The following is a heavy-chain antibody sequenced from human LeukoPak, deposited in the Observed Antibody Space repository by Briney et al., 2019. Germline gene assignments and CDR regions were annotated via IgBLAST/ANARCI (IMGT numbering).Heavy chain of an antibody. CDR2: ISSSSSYI. V-gene: IGHV3-21*01. CDR3: AREATTVTTKGFDY. Sequence: GGSLRLSCAASGFTFSNYAMNWVRQAPGKGLEWVSSISSSSSYIYYADSVKGRFTISRDNAKNSLYLQMNSLRAEDTAVYYCAREATTVTTKGFDYWGQGTLVTVSS. D-gene: IGHD4-17*01. CDR1: GFTFSNYA. J-gene: IGHJ4*02.